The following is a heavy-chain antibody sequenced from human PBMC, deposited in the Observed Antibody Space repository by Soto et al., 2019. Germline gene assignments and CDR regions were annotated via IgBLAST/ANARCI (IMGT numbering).Heavy chain of an antibody. J-gene: IGHJ3*02. CDR2: INPATGAA. CDR1: GYPVTAYY. V-gene: IGHV1-2*02. CDR3: ARGGGVGVAGSAAFDM. D-gene: IGHD3-3*01. Sequence: QLHLVQSGAVVKKPGASVTVSCSASGYPVTAYYMHWVRQAPGRGLEWMGGINPATGAAKYTPTFQGRVTMTGVTSTSTGFMELGGLTSGDTDFFYCARGGGVGVAGSAAFDMWGQGTLVTVSS.